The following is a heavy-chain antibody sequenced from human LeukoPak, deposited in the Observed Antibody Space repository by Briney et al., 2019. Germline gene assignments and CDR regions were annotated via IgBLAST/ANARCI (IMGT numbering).Heavy chain of an antibody. CDR1: GGTFSSYA. Sequence: SVKVPCKASGGTFSSYAISWVRQAPGQGLEWMGGIIPIFGTANYAQKFQGRVTITADESTSTAYMELSSLRPEDTAVYYCASSSGYYYFGYWGQGTLVTVSS. CDR3: ASSSGYYYFGY. V-gene: IGHV1-69*13. CDR2: IIPIFGTA. D-gene: IGHD3-22*01. J-gene: IGHJ4*02.